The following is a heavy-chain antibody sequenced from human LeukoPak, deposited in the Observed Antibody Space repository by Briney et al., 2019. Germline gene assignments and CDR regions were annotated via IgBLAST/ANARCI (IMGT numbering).Heavy chain of an antibody. Sequence: ASVKVSCKASGYTFTGYYIHWVRQAPGQGLEWMGWINPNSGGTNYAQKFQGRVTMTRGTSISTAYMELSRLTSDDTAVYYCARAGLPAAASQDYWGQGTLVTVSS. CDR2: INPNSGGT. V-gene: IGHV1-2*02. J-gene: IGHJ4*02. D-gene: IGHD6-13*01. CDR1: GYTFTGYY. CDR3: ARAGLPAAASQDY.